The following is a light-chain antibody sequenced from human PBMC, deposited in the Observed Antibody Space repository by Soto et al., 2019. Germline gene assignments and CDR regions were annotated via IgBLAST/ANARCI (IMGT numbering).Light chain of an antibody. CDR2: GNS. J-gene: IGLJ1*01. Sequence: QSVLTQPPSVSGATGQRVTISCTGSSSNIGAGYDVHWYQQFPGTAPKLLIYGNSNRPSGVPDRFSGSKSGTSASLAITGLQADDEADYYCQSYDSSLSGVFGSGTKLTVL. CDR1: SSNIGAGYD. CDR3: QSYDSSLSGV. V-gene: IGLV1-40*01.